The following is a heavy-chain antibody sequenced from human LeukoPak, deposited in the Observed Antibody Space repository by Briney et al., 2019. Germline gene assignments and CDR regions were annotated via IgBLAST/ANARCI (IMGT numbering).Heavy chain of an antibody. D-gene: IGHD6-19*01. V-gene: IGHV3-20*04. CDR1: GFTFYDYG. J-gene: IGHJ4*02. Sequence: GGSLRLSCAASGFTFYDYGMSWVRHAPGKGLEWVSGINWNGGSTGYADSVQGRFTISRDNAKNSLYLQMNSLRAEDTALYYCARGPGQWLTTFDYWGQGTLVTVSS. CDR2: INWNGGST. CDR3: ARGPGQWLTTFDY.